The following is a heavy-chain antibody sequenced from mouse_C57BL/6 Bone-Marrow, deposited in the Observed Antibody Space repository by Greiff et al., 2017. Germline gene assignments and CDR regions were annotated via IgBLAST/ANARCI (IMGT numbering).Heavy chain of an antibody. CDR3: ARHLLGRRYYAMDY. J-gene: IGHJ4*01. CDR2: ISNLAYSI. D-gene: IGHD4-1*01. CDR1: GFTFSDYG. V-gene: IGHV5-15*01. Sequence: EVQRVESGGGLVQPGGSLKLSCAASGFTFSDYGMAWVRQAPRKGPEWVAFISNLAYSIYYADTVTGRFTISRENAKNTLYLEMSSLRSEDTAMYYCARHLLGRRYYAMDYWGQGTSVTVSS.